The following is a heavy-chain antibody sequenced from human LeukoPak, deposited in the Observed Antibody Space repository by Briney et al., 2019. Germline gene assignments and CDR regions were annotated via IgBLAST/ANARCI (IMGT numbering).Heavy chain of an antibody. J-gene: IGHJ4*02. CDR3: ARDSFMVRGVKNFDY. CDR2: ISSSSSYI. CDR1: GFTFSSYS. V-gene: IGHV3-21*01. Sequence: SGGSLRLSCAASGFTFSSYSMNWVRQAPGKGLEGVSSISSSSSYIYYADSVKGRFTISRDNAKNSLYLQMNSLRAEDTAVYYCARDSFMVRGVKNFDYWGQGTLVTVSS. D-gene: IGHD3-10*01.